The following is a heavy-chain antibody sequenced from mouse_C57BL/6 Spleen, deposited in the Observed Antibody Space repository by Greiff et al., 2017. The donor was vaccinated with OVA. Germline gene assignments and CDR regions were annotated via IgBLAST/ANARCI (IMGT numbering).Heavy chain of an antibody. D-gene: IGHD2-5*01. CDR3: TTSYSNSFAY. V-gene: IGHV14-4*01. CDR2: IDPENGDT. J-gene: IGHJ3*01. CDR1: GFNIKDDY. Sequence: VQLQQSGAELVRPGASVKLSCTASGFNIKDDYMHWVKQRPEQGLEWIGWIDPENGDTEYASKFQGKATITADTSSNPAYLQLSSLTSEDTAVYYCTTSYSNSFAYWGQGTLVTVSA.